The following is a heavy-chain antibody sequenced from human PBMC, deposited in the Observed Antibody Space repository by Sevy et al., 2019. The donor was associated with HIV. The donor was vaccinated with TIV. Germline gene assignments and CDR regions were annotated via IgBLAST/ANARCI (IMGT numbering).Heavy chain of an antibody. CDR1: GFTCSSFA. Sequence: GGSLRLSCVASGFTCSSFAMSWVRQAPGKGLEWVSSTNYVDSVKGRFTISRDNSKNTLYLQMTSLRAEDTAVYYCAKDQRIVGASSFDYWGQGTLVTVSS. CDR2: ST. J-gene: IGHJ4*02. D-gene: IGHD1-26*01. CDR3: AKDQRIVGASSFDY. V-gene: IGHV3-23*01.